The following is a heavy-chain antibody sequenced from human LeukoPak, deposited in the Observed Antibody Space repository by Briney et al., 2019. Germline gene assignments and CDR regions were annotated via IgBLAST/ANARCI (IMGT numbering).Heavy chain of an antibody. CDR1: GYSISSGYY. V-gene: IGHV4-34*01. CDR2: INHSGST. Sequence: SETLSLTCTVYGYSISSGYYLSWIRQSPGKGLEWIGEINHSGSTNYNPSLKNRVTISVDTSKNQFSLKLSSVTAADTAVYYCARILWFGESTYYFDYWGQGTLVTVSS. D-gene: IGHD3-10*01. J-gene: IGHJ4*02. CDR3: ARILWFGESTYYFDY.